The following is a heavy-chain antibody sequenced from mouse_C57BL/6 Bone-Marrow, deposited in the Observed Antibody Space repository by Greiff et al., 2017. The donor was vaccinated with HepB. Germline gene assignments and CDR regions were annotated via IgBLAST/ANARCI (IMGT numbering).Heavy chain of an antibody. CDR2: INPSSGYT. D-gene: IGHD6-5*01. V-gene: IGHV1-7*01. CDR1: GYTFTSYW. J-gene: IGHJ3*01. CDR3: AIRAYREWFAY. Sequence: VQLQESGAELAKPGASVKLSCKASGYTFTSYWMHWVKQRHGQGLEWIGYINPSSGYTKYNQKFKDKATLTADKSSSTAYMQLSSLTYEDSAVYYCAIRAYREWFAYWGQGTLVTVSA.